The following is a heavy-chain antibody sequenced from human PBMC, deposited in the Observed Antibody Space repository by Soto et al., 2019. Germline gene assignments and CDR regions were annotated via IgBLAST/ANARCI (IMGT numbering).Heavy chain of an antibody. Sequence: LSLTCTVSGGSISPYYWSWIRQPPGKGLEWIGYIYYSGSTSYNPSLKSRVTIAIDTSKNQFSLNLSSMTATDTAVYYCARRGDWGSDEFDYWGQGTLVTVSS. D-gene: IGHD7-27*01. V-gene: IGHV4-59*08. J-gene: IGHJ4*02. CDR3: ARRGDWGSDEFDY. CDR1: GGSISPYY. CDR2: IYYSGST.